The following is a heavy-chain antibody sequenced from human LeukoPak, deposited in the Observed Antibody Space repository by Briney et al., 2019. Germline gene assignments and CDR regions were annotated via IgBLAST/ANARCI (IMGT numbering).Heavy chain of an antibody. CDR1: GFTFGDYA. Sequence: PEGSLRLSCTASGFTFGDYAMSWVRQAPGKGLEWVGFIRSKAYGGTTEYAASVKGRFTISRDDSKSIAYLQMNSLKTEDTAVYYCTRGDDFWSGYYYYYYMDVWGKGTTVTVSS. V-gene: IGHV3-49*04. CDR2: IRSKAYGGTT. J-gene: IGHJ6*03. CDR3: TRGDDFWSGYYYYYYMDV. D-gene: IGHD3-3*01.